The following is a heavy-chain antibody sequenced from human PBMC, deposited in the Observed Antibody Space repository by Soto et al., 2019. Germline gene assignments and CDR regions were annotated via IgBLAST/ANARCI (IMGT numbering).Heavy chain of an antibody. CDR2: INAGNGNT. CDR1: GYTFTSYA. Sequence: ASVKVSCKASGYTFTSYAIHWVRQAPGQRLEWMGWINAGNGNTKYSQKFQGRVIITRDASAGTAYMELRSLRSEDTAVYYCATPIVAFYWGQGTLVTVSS. J-gene: IGHJ4*02. CDR3: ATPIVAFY. D-gene: IGHD5-12*01. V-gene: IGHV1-3*01.